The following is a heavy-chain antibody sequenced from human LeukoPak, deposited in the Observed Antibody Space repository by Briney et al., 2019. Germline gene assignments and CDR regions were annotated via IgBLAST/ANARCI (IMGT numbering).Heavy chain of an antibody. CDR1: GFTFNNYA. CDR3: AKEGDLILAPIDF. J-gene: IGHJ4*02. CDR2: ISGSGGST. Sequence: GGSLRLSCSASGFTFNNYAMSWVRQAPGKGLEWVSTISGSGGSTYYADSVKGRFVISRDNSKNRLYLQMNSLRAEDTAVYYCAKEGDLILAPIDFWGQGALVTVSS. D-gene: IGHD3-22*01. V-gene: IGHV3-23*01.